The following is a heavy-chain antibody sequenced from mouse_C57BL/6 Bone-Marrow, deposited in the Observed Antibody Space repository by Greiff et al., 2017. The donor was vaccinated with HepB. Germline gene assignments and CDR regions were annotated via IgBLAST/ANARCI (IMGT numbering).Heavy chain of an antibody. V-gene: IGHV1-61*01. CDR1: GYTFTSYW. J-gene: IGHJ3*01. CDR3: ARSGYGSSKGFAY. Sequence: VQLQQPGAELVRPGSSVKLSCKASGYTFTSYWMDWVKQRPGQGLEWIGNIYPSDSETHYNQKFKDKATLTVDKSSGTAYMQLSSLTSEDSAVYYCARSGYGSSKGFAYWGQGTLVTVSA. CDR2: IYPSDSET. D-gene: IGHD1-1*01.